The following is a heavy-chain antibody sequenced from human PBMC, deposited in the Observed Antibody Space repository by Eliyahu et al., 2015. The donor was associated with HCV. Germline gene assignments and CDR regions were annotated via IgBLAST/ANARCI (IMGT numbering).Heavy chain of an antibody. D-gene: IGHD3-22*01. Sequence: QVQLQESGPGLVKPSQTLSLTCTVSGGSISSGSYYWSWIRQPAGKGLEWIGRIYTSGSTNYNPSLKSRVTISVDTSKNQFSLKLSSVTAADTAVYYCARARRVIPGGWYFDLWGRGTLVTVSS. V-gene: IGHV4-61*02. CDR2: IYTSGST. J-gene: IGHJ2*01. CDR3: ARARRVIPGGWYFDL. CDR1: GGSISSGSYY.